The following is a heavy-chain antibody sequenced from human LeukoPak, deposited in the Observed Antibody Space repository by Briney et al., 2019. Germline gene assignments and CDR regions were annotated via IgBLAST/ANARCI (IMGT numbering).Heavy chain of an antibody. CDR2: IRYDGSNK. D-gene: IGHD2-15*01. CDR3: AKDQIPIVVVVAGGSLSLDY. V-gene: IGHV3-30*02. CDR1: GFTFSDYG. Sequence: GGSLRLSCAASGFTFSDYGMHWVRQAPGKGLEWVAFIRYDGSNKYYADSVKGRFTISRDNCKNTLYLEMNSLRSEDTAVYYCAKDQIPIVVVVAGGSLSLDYWGQGTLVTVSS. J-gene: IGHJ4*02.